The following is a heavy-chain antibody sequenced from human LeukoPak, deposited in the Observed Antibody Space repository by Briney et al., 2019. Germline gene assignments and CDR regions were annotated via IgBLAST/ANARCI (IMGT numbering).Heavy chain of an antibody. CDR2: IIPIFGIA. CDR1: GGTFSSYA. J-gene: IGHJ2*01. Sequence: SVKVSCMASGGTFSSYAISWVRQAPGQGLEWMGRIIPIFGIANYAQKFQGRVTITADKSTSTAYMELSSLRSEDTAVYYCARDLCSSTSCPHRNWYFDLWGRGTLVTVSS. V-gene: IGHV1-69*04. D-gene: IGHD2-2*01. CDR3: ARDLCSSTSCPHRNWYFDL.